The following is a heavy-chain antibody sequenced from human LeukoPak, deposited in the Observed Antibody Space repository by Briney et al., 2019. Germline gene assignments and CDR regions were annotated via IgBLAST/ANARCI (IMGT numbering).Heavy chain of an antibody. V-gene: IGHV3-48*03. CDR1: GFTFSIYE. J-gene: IGHJ4*02. CDR2: ISGSGSTV. D-gene: IGHD4-17*01. CDR3: ARDADDYGDYVAVDY. Sequence: PGGPLRLSCAASGFTFSIYEMNWVRQAPGKGLEWVSYISGSGSTVYYADSVKGRFTIFRVNAKNSLYLQMNSLRAEDTAVYYCARDADDYGDYVAVDYWGQGTLVTVSS.